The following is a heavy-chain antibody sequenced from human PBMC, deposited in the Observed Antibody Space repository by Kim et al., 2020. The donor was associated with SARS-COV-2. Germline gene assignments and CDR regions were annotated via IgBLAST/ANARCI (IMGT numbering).Heavy chain of an antibody. CDR3: AKDSALYCSSTSCLAEDFDY. D-gene: IGHD2-2*01. Sequence: GGSLRLSCAASGFTFSSYAMSWVRQAPGKGLEWVSAISGSGGSTYYADSVKGRFTISRDNSKNTLYLQMNSLRAEDTAVYYCAKDSALYCSSTSCLAEDFDYWGQGTLVTVSS. CDR1: GFTFSSYA. J-gene: IGHJ4*02. CDR2: ISGSGGST. V-gene: IGHV3-23*01.